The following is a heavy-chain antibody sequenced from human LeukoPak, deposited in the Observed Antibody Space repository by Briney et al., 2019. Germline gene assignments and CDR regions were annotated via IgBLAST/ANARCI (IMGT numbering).Heavy chain of an antibody. CDR3: AKDALSGYYYCPLGY. Sequence: PGGSLRLSCATSGFTFSNYALSWVRQAPGKGLEWVSSICSSGTTYYADSVKGRFTISRDNSKNTLYLQMNSLRAEDTAVYYRAKDALSGYYYCPLGYWGQGTLVTVSS. J-gene: IGHJ4*02. V-gene: IGHV3-23*01. D-gene: IGHD3-22*01. CDR2: ICSSGTT. CDR1: GFTFSNYA.